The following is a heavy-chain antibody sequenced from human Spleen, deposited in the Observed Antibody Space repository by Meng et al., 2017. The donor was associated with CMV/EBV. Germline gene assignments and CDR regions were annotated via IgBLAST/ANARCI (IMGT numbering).Heavy chain of an antibody. CDR1: GGSFSGSY. J-gene: IGHJ6*02. D-gene: IGHD6-13*01. CDR2: INHSGNT. Sequence: SETLSLTCSVYGGSFSGSYWSWIRQPPGKGLEWIGEINHSGNTDYNPSLKSRVAISLDTSKNQFSLKLSSVTAADTAVYYCARGESGSWYGDYYYGMDVWGQGTTVTVSS. V-gene: IGHV4-34*01. CDR3: ARGESGSWYGDYYYGMDV.